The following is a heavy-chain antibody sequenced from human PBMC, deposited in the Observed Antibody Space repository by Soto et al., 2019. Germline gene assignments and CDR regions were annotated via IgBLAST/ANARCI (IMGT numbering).Heavy chain of an antibody. J-gene: IGHJ3*02. V-gene: IGHV3-33*01. CDR2: IWYDGSNK. CDR1: GFTFSSYG. CDR3: ARGYCSSTSCSPPGRVTGGGDAFDI. Sequence: PGGSLRLSCAASGFTFSSYGMHWVRQAPGKGLEWVAVIWYDGSNKYYADSVKGRFTISRDNSKNTLYLQMNSLRAEDTAVYYCARGYCSSTSCSPPGRVTGGGDAFDIWGQGTMVTVSS. D-gene: IGHD2-2*01.